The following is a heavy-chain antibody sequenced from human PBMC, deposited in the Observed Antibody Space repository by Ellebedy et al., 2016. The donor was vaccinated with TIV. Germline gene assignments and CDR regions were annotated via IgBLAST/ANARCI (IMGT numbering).Heavy chain of an antibody. J-gene: IGHJ6*02. CDR3: ARGACMLLSCRSGYGMDV. CDR2: IYSGVSGGST. Sequence: PGGSLRLSCAASEFTVSSNFMSWVRQAPGKGLEWVSIIYSGVSGGSTYYADSVKGRFTISRDNAKNSLYLQMNSLRAEDTAVYHCARGACMLLSCRSGYGMDVWGQGTAVTVSS. CDR1: EFTVSSNF. V-gene: IGHV3-53*01. D-gene: IGHD2-8*01.